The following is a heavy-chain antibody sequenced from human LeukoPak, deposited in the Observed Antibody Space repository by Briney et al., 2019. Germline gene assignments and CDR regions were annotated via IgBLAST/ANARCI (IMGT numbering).Heavy chain of an antibody. CDR2: ISGSGGNT. J-gene: IGHJ4*02. V-gene: IGHV3-23*01. Sequence: QSGGSLRLSCAASGFTFSTFAMSWVRQAPGKGLEWVSGISGSGGNTYYADSVKGRFTISRDNSKSTLYLHMNSLRAEDTAVYYCAKDAASRPGDYWGQGTLVTVSS. CDR3: AKDAASRPGDY. CDR1: GFTFSTFA. D-gene: IGHD6-13*01.